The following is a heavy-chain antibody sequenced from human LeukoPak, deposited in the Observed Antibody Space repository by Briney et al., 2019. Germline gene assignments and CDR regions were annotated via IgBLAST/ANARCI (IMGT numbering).Heavy chain of an antibody. CDR2: IYPGDSDT. J-gene: IGHJ1*01. D-gene: IGHD2-21*02. Sequence: GESLKISCKGSGYSFTSYWIGWVRQMPGKGLEWMGIIYPGDSDTRYSPSFQGQVTISADKSISTAYLQRSSLKASDTAMYYCARQGDGDCPIAEYFQHWGQGTLVTVSS. CDR1: GYSFTSYW. V-gene: IGHV5-51*01. CDR3: ARQGDGDCPIAEYFQH.